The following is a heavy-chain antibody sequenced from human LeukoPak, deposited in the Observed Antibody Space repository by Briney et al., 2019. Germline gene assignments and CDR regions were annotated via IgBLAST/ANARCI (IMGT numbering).Heavy chain of an antibody. CDR2: ISYDGSNK. V-gene: IGHV3-30*18. J-gene: IGHJ6*03. CDR1: GFTFSSYG. Sequence: GGSLRLSCAASGFTFSSYGMHWVRQAPGKGLEWVAVISYDGSNKYYADSVKGRFTISRDNSKNTLYLQMNSLRAEDTAVYYCAKDSPYHDFWSGYYRYYYYYMDVWGKGTTVTVSS. D-gene: IGHD3-3*01. CDR3: AKDSPYHDFWSGYYRYYYYYMDV.